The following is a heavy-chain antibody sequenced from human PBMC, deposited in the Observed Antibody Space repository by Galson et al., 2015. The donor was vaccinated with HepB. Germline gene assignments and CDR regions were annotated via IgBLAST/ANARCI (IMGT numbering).Heavy chain of an antibody. J-gene: IGHJ5*02. D-gene: IGHD3-22*01. CDR3: ARSMIVVDFGMGFDP. V-gene: IGHV1-69*02. Sequence: SVKVSCKASGGTFSSYTISWVRQAPGQGLEWMGRIIPILGIANYAQKFQGRVTITADKSTSTAYMELSSLRSEDTAVYYCARSMIVVDFGMGFDPWGQGTLVTVSS. CDR2: IIPILGIA. CDR1: GGTFSSYT.